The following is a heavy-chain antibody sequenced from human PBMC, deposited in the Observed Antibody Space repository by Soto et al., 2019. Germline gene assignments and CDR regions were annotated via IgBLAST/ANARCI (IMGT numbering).Heavy chain of an antibody. CDR1: GFTFSDHY. D-gene: IGHD3-16*01. CDR2: TRNKANGYST. Sequence: GGSLRLSCAVSGFTFSDHYMDWIRQIPGSGLEWIVRTRNKANGYSTEYAASVRGRFTVSRDDSRSSLNLQMDSLRVEDTAVYYCVRATPYVVFDSWGQGALVTVSS. J-gene: IGHJ4*02. V-gene: IGHV3-72*01. CDR3: VRATPYVVFDS.